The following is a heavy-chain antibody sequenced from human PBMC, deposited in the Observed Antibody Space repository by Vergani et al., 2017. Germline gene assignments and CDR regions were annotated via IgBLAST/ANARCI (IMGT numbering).Heavy chain of an antibody. J-gene: IGHJ3*02. CDR3: ARAVDAKRYCSSTSCYVRAFDI. D-gene: IGHD2-2*01. V-gene: IGHV1-46*03. CDR1: GYTFTSYY. CDR2: INPSGGST. Sequence: QVQLVQSGAEVKKPGASVQVSCKASGYTFTSYYMHWVRQAPGQGLEWMGIINPSGGSTSYAQKFQGRVTMTRDTSTSTVYMELSSLRSEDTAVYYWARAVDAKRYCSSTSCYVRAFDIWGQGTMVTVSS.